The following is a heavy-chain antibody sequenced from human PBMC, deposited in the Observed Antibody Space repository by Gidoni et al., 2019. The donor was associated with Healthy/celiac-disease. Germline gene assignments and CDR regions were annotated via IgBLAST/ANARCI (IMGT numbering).Heavy chain of an antibody. CDR3: ARASSTMVRGVPHWYFDL. CDR2: INHSGST. J-gene: IGHJ2*01. Sequence: QVQLQQWGAGLLKPSETLSLTCAVSGGSFSGYYWSWIRQPPGKGLEWIGEINHSGSTNYNPSLKSRVTIAVDTSKNQFSLKLSSVTAADTAVYYGARASSTMVRGVPHWYFDLWGRGTLVTVSS. D-gene: IGHD3-10*01. CDR1: GGSFSGYY. V-gene: IGHV4-34*01.